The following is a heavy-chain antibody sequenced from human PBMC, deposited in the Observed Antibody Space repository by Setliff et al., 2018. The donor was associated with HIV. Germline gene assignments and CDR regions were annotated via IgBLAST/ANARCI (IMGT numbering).Heavy chain of an antibody. CDR3: ARDYNYASGTYNWFDP. J-gene: IGHJ5*02. Sequence: GASVKVSCKASGYVFTTYVINWVRQAPGRGLELMGWINANTGNPRYAPGFTGRFVFSLDTSATTAHLQINGLKTDDTAVHYCARDYNYASGTYNWFDPWGQGTLVTVSS. CDR2: INANTGNP. D-gene: IGHD3-10*01. V-gene: IGHV7-4-1*02. CDR1: GYVFTTYV.